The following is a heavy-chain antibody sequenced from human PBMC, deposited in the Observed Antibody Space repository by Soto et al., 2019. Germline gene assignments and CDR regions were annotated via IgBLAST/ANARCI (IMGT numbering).Heavy chain of an antibody. D-gene: IGHD3-3*01. CDR2: ISAYNGNT. Sequence: ASVKVSCKASGYTFTSYGISWVRQAPGQGLEWMGWISAYNGNTNYAQKLQGRVTMTTDTSTSTAYMELRRLRSDDTAVCYCERDLRFLEWLLHLDYWGQGTLVTVSS. CDR1: GYTFTSYG. CDR3: ERDLRFLEWLLHLDY. V-gene: IGHV1-18*04. J-gene: IGHJ4*02.